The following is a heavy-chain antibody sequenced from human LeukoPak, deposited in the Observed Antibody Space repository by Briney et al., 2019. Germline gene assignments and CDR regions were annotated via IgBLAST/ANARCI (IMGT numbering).Heavy chain of an antibody. Sequence: PGGSLRLSCAASGFNFPTYAMQWVRQAPGKGLEWVSSIRVSDGARFYADSVKGRFTTSRDNSKNTLFLQLNSLRVEDTAVYYCVKGAKYSGSSVDYFYMDVWAKGTTVTVSS. J-gene: IGHJ6*03. CDR2: IRVSDGAR. CDR1: GFNFPTYA. D-gene: IGHD1-26*01. V-gene: IGHV3-23*01. CDR3: VKGAKYSGSSVDYFYMDV.